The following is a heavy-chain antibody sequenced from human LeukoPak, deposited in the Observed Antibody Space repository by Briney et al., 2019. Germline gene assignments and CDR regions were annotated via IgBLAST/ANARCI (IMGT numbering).Heavy chain of an antibody. D-gene: IGHD3-10*01. J-gene: IGHJ6*03. V-gene: IGHV4-34*01. CDR3: ARHIMVRGVIFPESYYYYYMDV. CDR1: GGSISSYY. Sequence: PSETLSLTCTVSGGSISSYYWSWIRQPPGKGLEWIGEINHSGSTNYNPSLKSRVTISVDTSKNQFSLKLSSVTAADTAVYYCARHIMVRGVIFPESYYYYYMDVWGKGTTVTISS. CDR2: INHSGST.